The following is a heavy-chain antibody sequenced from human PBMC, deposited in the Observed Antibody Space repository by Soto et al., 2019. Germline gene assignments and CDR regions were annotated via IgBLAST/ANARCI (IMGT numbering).Heavy chain of an antibody. V-gene: IGHV5-51*01. CDR1: GYIIKNYW. CDR2: IFPDDSDT. CDR3: FRGGVTSRTFDY. D-gene: IGHD3-16*01. J-gene: IGHJ4*02. Sequence: PGESLKISCKASGYIIKNYWTGWVRQMPGQGLEWMGIIFPDDSDTRYSPSFQGHVTISVDKSISTAYVQWSSLKASDSAIDYCFRGGVTSRTFDYWGQGTLVTVSS.